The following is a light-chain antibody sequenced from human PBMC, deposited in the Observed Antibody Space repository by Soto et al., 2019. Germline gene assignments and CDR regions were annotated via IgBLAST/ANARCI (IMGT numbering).Light chain of an antibody. V-gene: IGLV1-40*01. CDR2: GNS. CDR1: SSNIGAGYD. Sequence: QSVLTQPPSVSGARGQRVTISCTGSSSNIGAGYDVHWYQQLPGTAPKLLIYGNSNRPSGVPDRFSGSKSGTSASLAITGLQAEDEADYYCQSYDSSLSGYVVFSGGTKLTVL. CDR3: QSYDSSLSGYVV. J-gene: IGLJ2*01.